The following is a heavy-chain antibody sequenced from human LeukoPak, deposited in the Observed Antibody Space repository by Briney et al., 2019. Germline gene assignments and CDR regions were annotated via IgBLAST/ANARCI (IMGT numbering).Heavy chain of an antibody. J-gene: IGHJ4*02. D-gene: IGHD1-20*01. Sequence: ASVKVSCKASGYTFTGYYIHWVRQAPGQGLEWMGWINPHSGGTNYAQKFQGRVTMTRDTSISTAYMELSRLRSDDTAVYYCARDRGITGNFGYWGQGTLVTVSS. CDR2: INPHSGGT. CDR3: ARDRGITGNFGY. V-gene: IGHV1-2*02. CDR1: GYTFTGYY.